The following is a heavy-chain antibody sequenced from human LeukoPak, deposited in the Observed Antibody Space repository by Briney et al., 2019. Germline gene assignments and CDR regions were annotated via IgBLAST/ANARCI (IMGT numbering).Heavy chain of an antibody. Sequence: GGSLRLSCAASGFTFSNYYMNWVRQAPGKGLEWVSSISSGSSYIYYADSLKGRFTISRDNAKNSLYLQMNSLRSEDTAVYYCATGVRGYNSALDYWGQGTLVTVSP. J-gene: IGHJ4*02. CDR2: ISSGSSYI. CDR1: GFTFSNYY. V-gene: IGHV3-21*01. CDR3: ATGVRGYNSALDY. D-gene: IGHD6-19*01.